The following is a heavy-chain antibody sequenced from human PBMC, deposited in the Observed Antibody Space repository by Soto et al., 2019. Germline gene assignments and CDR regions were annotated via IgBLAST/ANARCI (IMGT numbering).Heavy chain of an antibody. CDR3: AKDTGDSSTLLIDY. Sequence: GGSLRLSCAASGFTFDDYAMHWVRPAPGKGLEWVSGISWNSGSIGYADSVKGRFTISRDNAKNSLYLQMNSLRAEDTALYYCAKDTGDSSTLLIDYWGQGTLVTVSS. J-gene: IGHJ4*02. V-gene: IGHV3-9*01. CDR2: ISWNSGSI. CDR1: GFTFDDYA. D-gene: IGHD6-13*01.